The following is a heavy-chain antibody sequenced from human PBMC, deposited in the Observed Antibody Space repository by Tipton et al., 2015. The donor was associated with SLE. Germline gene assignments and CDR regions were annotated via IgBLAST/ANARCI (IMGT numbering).Heavy chain of an antibody. CDR3: ARERAYCGGDCFLDY. Sequence: GSLRLSCAASGFTFSSYWMSWVRQAPGKGLEWVANIKQDGSEKYYVDSVKGRFTISRDNAKNSLFLQMNSLRAEDTAVYYCARERAYCGGDCFLDYWGQGTLVTVSS. CDR2: IKQDGSEK. J-gene: IGHJ4*02. CDR1: GFTFSSYW. V-gene: IGHV3-7*01. D-gene: IGHD2-21*02.